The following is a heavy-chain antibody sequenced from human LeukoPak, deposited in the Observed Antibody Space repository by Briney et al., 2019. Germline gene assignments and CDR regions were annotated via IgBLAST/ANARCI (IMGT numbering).Heavy chain of an antibody. CDR2: IRYDGSNK. CDR3: AKDADYYYGSGNSMDV. D-gene: IGHD3-10*01. CDR1: GFTFSSYG. V-gene: IGHV3-30*02. Sequence: GGSLRLSCAASGFTFSSYGMHWVRQAPGKGLEWVAFIRYDGSNKYYADSVKGRFTISRDNSKNTLYLQMNSLRAEDTAVYYCAKDADYYYGSGNSMDVWGKGTTVTISS. J-gene: IGHJ6*03.